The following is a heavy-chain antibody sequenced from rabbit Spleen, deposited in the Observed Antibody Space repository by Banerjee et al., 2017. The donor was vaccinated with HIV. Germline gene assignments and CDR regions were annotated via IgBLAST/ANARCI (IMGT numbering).Heavy chain of an antibody. CDR2: IYNGDGST. Sequence: EESGGDLVKPGASLTLTCTASGFSLSSFYWICWVRQAPGKGPEWIACIYNGDGSTYYASWVNGRFTISRSTSLNTVTLQMTSLTAADTATYFCARDLVAVIGWNFNLWGQGTLVTVS. V-gene: IGHV1S47*01. CDR1: GFSLSSFYW. D-gene: IGHD5-1*01. J-gene: IGHJ4*01. CDR3: ARDLVAVIGWNFNL.